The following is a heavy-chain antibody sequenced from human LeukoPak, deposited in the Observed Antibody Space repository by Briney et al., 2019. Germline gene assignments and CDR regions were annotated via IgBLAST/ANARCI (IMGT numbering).Heavy chain of an antibody. V-gene: IGHV3-23*01. J-gene: IGHJ4*02. D-gene: IGHD3-22*01. CDR1: GITLSNYG. CDR2: ISDSGGST. Sequence: PGGSLRLSCAVSGITLSNYGMSWVRQAPGKGLEWVAGISDSGGSTNYADSVKRRFTISRDNPKNTLYLQMNSLRADDTAVYFCAKRGVVIRVILVGFHKEAYYFDSWGQGALVTVSS. CDR3: AKRGVVIRVILVGFHKEAYYFDS.